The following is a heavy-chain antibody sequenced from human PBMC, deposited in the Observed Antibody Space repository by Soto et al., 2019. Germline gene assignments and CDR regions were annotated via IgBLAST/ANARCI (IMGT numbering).Heavy chain of an antibody. CDR2: FRTSGDGGTT. CDR3: ARDPSPVYSNVWYDVFDI. V-gene: IGHV3-23*01. CDR1: GFTFSSYS. Sequence: LRLSCAASGFTFSSYSMSWVRQAPGKGLEWVSGFRTSGDGGTTYYADSVKGRFTISRDSSKNMLFLQMNSLRAEDTAIYHCARDPSPVYSNVWYDVFDIWGRGTMVTVSS. D-gene: IGHD6-19*01. J-gene: IGHJ3*02.